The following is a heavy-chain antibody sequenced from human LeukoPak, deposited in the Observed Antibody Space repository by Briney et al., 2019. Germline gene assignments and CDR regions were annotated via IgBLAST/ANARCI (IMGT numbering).Heavy chain of an antibody. Sequence: ASVTVSRKASGYTFPSYDINWVRQATGQGLEWMGRMNPNSGNTGYAQKFQGRVTITRNTSISTACMELSSLRSEDTAVYYCARGREFNDAFDIWGQGTMVTVSS. J-gene: IGHJ3*02. CDR3: ARGREFNDAFDI. CDR1: GYTFPSYD. CDR2: MNPNSGNT. V-gene: IGHV1-8*03.